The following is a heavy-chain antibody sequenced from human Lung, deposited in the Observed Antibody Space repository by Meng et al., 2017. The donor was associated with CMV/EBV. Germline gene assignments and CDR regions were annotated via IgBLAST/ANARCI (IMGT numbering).Heavy chain of an antibody. CDR2: ISWDGGST. D-gene: IGHD2-2*01. V-gene: IGHV3-43*01. CDR1: GFTFDDYT. CDR3: AKEGRYCSSTSCFYYFDY. J-gene: IGHJ4*02. Sequence: GESLKISCAASGFTFDDYTMHWVRQAPGKGLEWVSIISWDGGSTYYADSVKGRFTISRDNSKNSLYLQMNSLRTEDTALYYCAKEGRYCSSTSCFYYFDYWGQGTLVTVSS.